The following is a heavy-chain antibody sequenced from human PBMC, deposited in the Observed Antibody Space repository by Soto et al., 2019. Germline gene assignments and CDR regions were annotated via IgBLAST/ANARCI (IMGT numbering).Heavy chain of an antibody. J-gene: IGHJ6*02. CDR3: ARGTMVRGGYYYYYGMDV. CDR1: GYTFTSYY. Sequence: ASVKVSCKXSGYTFTSYYMHWVRQAPGQGLEWMGIINPSGGSTSYAQKFQGRVTMTRDTSTSTVYMELSSLRSEDTAVYYCARGTMVRGGYYYYYGMDVWGQGTTVTVS. V-gene: IGHV1-46*01. D-gene: IGHD3-10*01. CDR2: INPSGGST.